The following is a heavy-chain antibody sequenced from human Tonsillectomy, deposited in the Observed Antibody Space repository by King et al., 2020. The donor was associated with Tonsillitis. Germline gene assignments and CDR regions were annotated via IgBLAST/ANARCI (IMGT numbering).Heavy chain of an antibody. Sequence: VQLQQWGAGLLKPSETLSLTCAVYGGSFSGYYWSWIRQPPGKGLEWIGEINHNGSTNYTPSLKSRVTISVDTSKNQSSLKLSSVTAADTAVYYCARSNWNDVRGVDYWGQGTLVTVSS. J-gene: IGHJ4*02. V-gene: IGHV4-34*01. CDR2: INHNGST. CDR1: GGSFSGYY. D-gene: IGHD1-20*01. CDR3: ARSNWNDVRGVDY.